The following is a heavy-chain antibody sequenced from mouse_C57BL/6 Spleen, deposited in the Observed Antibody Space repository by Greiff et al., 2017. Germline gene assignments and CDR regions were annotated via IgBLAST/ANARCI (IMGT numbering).Heavy chain of an antibody. J-gene: IGHJ3*01. V-gene: IGHV1-59*01. CDR1: GYTFTSYW. CDR3: ASLYDYDVPGFAY. Sequence: QVQLQQPGAELVRPGTSVKLSCKASGYTFTSYWMHWVKQRPGQGLEWIGVIDPSDSYTNYNQKFKGKATLTVDTSSSTAYMQLSSLTSEDSAVYYCASLYDYDVPGFAYWGQGTLVTVSA. CDR2: IDPSDSYT. D-gene: IGHD2-4*01.